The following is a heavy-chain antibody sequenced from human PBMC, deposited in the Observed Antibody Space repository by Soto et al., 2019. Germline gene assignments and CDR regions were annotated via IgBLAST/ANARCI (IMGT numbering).Heavy chain of an antibody. Sequence: PGGSLRLSCAASGFTFSSYGMHWVRQAPGKGLEWVAVIWYDGSNKYYADYVKGRFTISRDNSKNTLYLQMNSLRAEDTAVYYCARDRGYGSGSYISYYYGMDVWGQGTTVTVSS. CDR1: GFTFSSYG. V-gene: IGHV3-33*01. CDR2: IWYDGSNK. J-gene: IGHJ6*02. D-gene: IGHD3-10*01. CDR3: ARDRGYGSGSYISYYYGMDV.